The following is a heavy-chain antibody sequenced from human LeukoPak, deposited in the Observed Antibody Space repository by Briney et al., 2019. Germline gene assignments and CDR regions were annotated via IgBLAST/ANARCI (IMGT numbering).Heavy chain of an antibody. CDR1: GFTFRRNA. D-gene: IGHD6-13*01. V-gene: IGHV3-23*01. Sequence: PGGSLRLSCVGSGFTFRRNAMSWVRQAPGKGLEWVSVISDSGAGTYYADSVEGRFIISRDNSKNTLFLQMNSLRADDTAVYYCAKEEGTAGAFDYWGQGTLVTVS. J-gene: IGHJ4*02. CDR3: AKEEGTAGAFDY. CDR2: ISDSGAGT.